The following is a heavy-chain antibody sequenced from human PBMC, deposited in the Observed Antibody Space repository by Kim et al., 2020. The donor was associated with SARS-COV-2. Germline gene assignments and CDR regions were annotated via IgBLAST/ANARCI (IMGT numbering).Heavy chain of an antibody. CDR2: IYYSGST. V-gene: IGHV4-61*01. CDR3: ARSGIRIAVADDFDY. Sequence: SETLSLTCTVSGGSVSSGSYYWSWIRQPPGKGLEWIGYIYYSGSTNYNPSLKSRVTISVDTSKNQFSLKLSSVTAADTAVYYCARSGIRIAVADDFDYWGQGTLVTVSS. CDR1: GGSVSSGSYY. D-gene: IGHD6-19*01. J-gene: IGHJ4*02.